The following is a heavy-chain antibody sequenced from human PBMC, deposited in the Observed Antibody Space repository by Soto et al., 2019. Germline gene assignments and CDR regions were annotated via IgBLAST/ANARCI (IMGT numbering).Heavy chain of an antibody. V-gene: IGHV2-5*02. D-gene: IGHD3-9*01. CDR3: VHWTTGTRGTKFFDY. Sequence: SGPTLVNPTQTLTLTCTFSGFSLTSIALGMGVGWIRQPPGKALEWLALIYWDDDKRYNPSLKSRLTITKDTSQSQVVLTMTNRDAVDTATYCCVHWTTGTRGTKFFDYWGRGTLVTVSS. CDR2: IYWDDDK. J-gene: IGHJ4*02. CDR1: GFSLTSIALGMG.